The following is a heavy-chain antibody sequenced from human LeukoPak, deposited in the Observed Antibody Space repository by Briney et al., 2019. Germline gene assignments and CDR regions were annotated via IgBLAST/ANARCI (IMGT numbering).Heavy chain of an antibody. D-gene: IGHD3-22*01. V-gene: IGHV3-11*05. CDR1: GFTFSDYY. CDR3: AREAQCYYDSSGYLDAFDI. CDR2: ISSSSSYT. J-gene: IGHJ3*02. Sequence: GSLRLSCAASGFTFSDYYMSWIRQAPGKGLEWVSYISSSSSYTNYADSVKGRFTISRDNAQNSLYLQMNSLRAEDTAVYYCAREAQCYYDSSGYLDAFDIWGQGTMVTVSS.